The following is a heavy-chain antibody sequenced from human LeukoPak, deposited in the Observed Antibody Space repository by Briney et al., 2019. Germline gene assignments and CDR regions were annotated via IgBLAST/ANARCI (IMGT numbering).Heavy chain of an antibody. V-gene: IGHV3-33*01. CDR1: GFTFRSNG. CDR2: IWYDGSNK. J-gene: IGHJ4*02. D-gene: IGHD1-1*01. CDR3: ARWGDNRGVDY. Sequence: PGGSLRLSCAASGFTFRSNGMHWVRQAPGKGLEWVAVIWYDGSNKYYADSVKGRFTISRDNSKDTLYLQMDSLRVEDTAVYHCARWGDNRGVDYWGQGTLVTVSS.